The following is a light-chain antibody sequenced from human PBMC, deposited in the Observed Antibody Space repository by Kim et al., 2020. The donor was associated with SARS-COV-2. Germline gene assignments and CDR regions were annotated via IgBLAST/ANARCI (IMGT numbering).Light chain of an antibody. V-gene: IGLV10-54*01. CDR1: RNHVCNEG. CDR3: SAWDRSLSAWV. J-gene: IGLJ3*02. Sequence: QTATLTCTGNRNHVCNEGAIGLQQHQGHPPKLLFYRNNNRPSGISERLSTSRSGDTASLTISGLQPEDEADYYCSAWDRSLSAWVFGGGTKLTVL. CDR2: RNN.